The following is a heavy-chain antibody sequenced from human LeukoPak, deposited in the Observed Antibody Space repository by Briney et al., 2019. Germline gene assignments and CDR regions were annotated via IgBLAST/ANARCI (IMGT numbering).Heavy chain of an antibody. J-gene: IGHJ6*02. CDR3: ARLRGGANYYYGMDV. V-gene: IGHV4-59*08. CDR2: IYYSGST. Sequence: PSETQSLTCTVSGGSISSYYWSWIRQPPGKGLEWIGYIYYSGSTNYNPSLKGRVTISVDTSKNQFSLKLSSVTAADTAVYYCARLRGGANYYYGMDVWGQGTTVTVSS. D-gene: IGHD2-21*01. CDR1: GGSISSYY.